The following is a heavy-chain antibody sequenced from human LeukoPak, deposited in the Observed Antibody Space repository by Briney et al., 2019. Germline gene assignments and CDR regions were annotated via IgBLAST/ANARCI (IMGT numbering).Heavy chain of an antibody. CDR3: ARDKGRFLEWLLLGDSPIDP. D-gene: IGHD3-3*01. Sequence: ASVKVSCKASGYTFTSYGISWVRQAPGQGLEWMGWISAYNGNTNYAQKLQGRVTITTDTSTSTAYMELRSLRSDDTAVYYCARDKGRFLEWLLLGDSPIDPWGQGTLVPVSS. V-gene: IGHV1-18*01. CDR1: GYTFTSYG. CDR2: ISAYNGNT. J-gene: IGHJ5*02.